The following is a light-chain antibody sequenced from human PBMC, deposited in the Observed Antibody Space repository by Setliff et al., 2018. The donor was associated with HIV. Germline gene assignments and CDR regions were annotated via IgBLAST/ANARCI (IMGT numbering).Light chain of an antibody. Sequence: QSVLTQPPSASGTPGQRVTISCSGSSSNIGRNAVNWYQQLPGTAPTLLIYSNNQRPSGGPDRFSGSKSGTSASLAISGLQSADEADYYCVVWDDSLNGWVFGGGTKVTVL. J-gene: IGLJ2*01. V-gene: IGLV1-44*01. CDR3: VVWDDSLNGWV. CDR1: SSNIGRNA. CDR2: SNN.